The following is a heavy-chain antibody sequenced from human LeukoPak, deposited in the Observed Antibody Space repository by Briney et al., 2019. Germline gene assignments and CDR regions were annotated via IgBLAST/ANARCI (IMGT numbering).Heavy chain of an antibody. CDR3: ARGGNSGLTY. J-gene: IGHJ4*02. CDR2: INHSGST. D-gene: IGHD5-12*01. Sequence: PSETLSLTCAFSGGSFSGYYWSWIRQPPGKGLEWIREINHSGSTNYNPSLKSRVTISVDTSKNQFSLKLSSVTAADTAVYYCARGGNSGLTYWGQGTLVIVSS. V-gene: IGHV4-34*01. CDR1: GGSFSGYY.